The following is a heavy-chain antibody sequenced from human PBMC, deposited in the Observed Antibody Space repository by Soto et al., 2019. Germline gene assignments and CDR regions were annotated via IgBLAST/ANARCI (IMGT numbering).Heavy chain of an antibody. D-gene: IGHD6-19*01. CDR3: ARLVMEWLAGDY. J-gene: IGHJ4*02. Sequence: ASVKVSCKASGYTFTSDGISWVRQAPGQGLEWMGWISAYNGNTNYAQKLQGRVTMTTDTSTSTAYMELRSLRSDDTAVYYCARLVMEWLAGDYWGQGTLVTVSS. V-gene: IGHV1-18*01. CDR1: GYTFTSDG. CDR2: ISAYNGNT.